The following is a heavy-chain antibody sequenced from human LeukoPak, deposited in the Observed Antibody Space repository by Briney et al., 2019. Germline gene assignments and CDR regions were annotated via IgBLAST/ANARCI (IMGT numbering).Heavy chain of an antibody. CDR2: ISSSDSTI. Sequence: GGSLRLSCAASGFTFSSYEMNWVRQAPGKGLEWVSYISSSDSTIYYAGSVKGRFTISRDNAKNSLYLQMNSLRAEDTAVYYCARGSASRDDAFDIWGQGTMVTVSS. V-gene: IGHV3-48*03. CDR3: ARGSASRDDAFDI. J-gene: IGHJ3*02. CDR1: GFTFSSYE. D-gene: IGHD2-2*01.